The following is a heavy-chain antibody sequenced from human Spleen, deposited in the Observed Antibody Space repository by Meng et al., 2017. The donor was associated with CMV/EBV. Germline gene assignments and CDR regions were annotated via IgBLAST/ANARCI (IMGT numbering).Heavy chain of an antibody. CDR3: ARGPTPHYDFWSGFDS. CDR1: GYTFTSYG. D-gene: IGHD3-3*01. Sequence: GYTFTSYGISWVRQAPGQGLEWMGWISAYNGNTNYAQKLQGRVTMTTDTSTSTAYMELRSLRSDDTAVYYCARGPTPHYDFWSGFDSWGQGTLVTVSS. J-gene: IGHJ4*02. CDR2: ISAYNGNT. V-gene: IGHV1-18*01.